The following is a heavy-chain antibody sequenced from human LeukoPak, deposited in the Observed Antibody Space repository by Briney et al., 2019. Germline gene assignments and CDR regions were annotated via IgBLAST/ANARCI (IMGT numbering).Heavy chain of an antibody. J-gene: IGHJ4*02. Sequence: GGSLRLSCLASGFTFSNYAMSWVRQAPGKGLEWVSGITISGRTAYYADSVKGRFTISRDNPKNTLYLQMNSLRAEDTAVYYCAKDRGIVVVKFDYWGQGTLVTVSS. CDR3: AKDRGIVVVKFDY. D-gene: IGHD2-21*01. V-gene: IGHV3-23*01. CDR1: GFTFSNYA. CDR2: ITISGRTA.